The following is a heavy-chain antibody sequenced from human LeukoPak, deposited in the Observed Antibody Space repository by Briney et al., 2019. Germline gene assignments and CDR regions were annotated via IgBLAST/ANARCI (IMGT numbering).Heavy chain of an antibody. CDR2: IYCSGST. Sequence: PSETLSLTCTVSGGSISSSSYYWGWIRQPPGKGLEWIGSIYCSGSTYYNPSLKSRVTISVDTSKNQFSLKLSSVTAADTAVYYCARQRGGMIGIDYGGKGPLATFSS. V-gene: IGHV4-39*01. J-gene: IGHJ4*02. D-gene: IGHD2-21*01. CDR3: ARQRGGMIGIDY. CDR1: GGSISSSSYY.